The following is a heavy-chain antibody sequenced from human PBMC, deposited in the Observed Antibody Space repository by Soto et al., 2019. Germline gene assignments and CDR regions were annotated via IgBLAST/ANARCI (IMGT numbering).Heavy chain of an antibody. J-gene: IGHJ4*02. CDR1: GGSISSYY. CDR2: IYYSGST. V-gene: IGHV4-59*01. D-gene: IGHD1-26*01. CDR3: ARRYGGNFGY. Sequence: SETLSLTCTVSGGSISSYYWSWIRQPPGKGLEWIGYIYYSGSTNYNPSLKSRVTISVDTSKNQFSLKVRSVTAADTAVYYCARRYGGNFGYWGQGTLVTVSS.